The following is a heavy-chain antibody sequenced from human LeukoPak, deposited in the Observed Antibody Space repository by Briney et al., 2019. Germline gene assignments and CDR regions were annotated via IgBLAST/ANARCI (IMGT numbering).Heavy chain of an antibody. CDR2: ICGNNNGT. Sequence: GGSLRLSCAASGLTFSSYAMSWVRQAPGKGLEWVSSICGNNNGTYYADSVKGRFTISRDNSKNTLYLEMNSLRAEDTAVYYCAKGGGGGCASGLADWGQGTRVTVSS. J-gene: IGHJ4*02. CDR3: AKGGGGGCASGLAD. D-gene: IGHD2-15*01. V-gene: IGHV3-23*01. CDR1: GLTFSSYA.